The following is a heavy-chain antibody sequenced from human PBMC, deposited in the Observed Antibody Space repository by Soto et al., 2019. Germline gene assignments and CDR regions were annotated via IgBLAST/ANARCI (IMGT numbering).Heavy chain of an antibody. V-gene: IGHV1-2*02. CDR2: ISPNTGST. J-gene: IGHJ6*02. CDR1: GYSLNRYY. D-gene: IGHD3-22*01. CDR3: ARASQMVINPYYYGMDI. Sequence: ASVKVSCKASGYSLNRYYIHWVRQAPGPGLEWLGWISPNTGSTTYAQKFRGRVTMTRDTSLSTAYMELSSLTSDDTGVYYCARASQMVINPYYYGMDIWGQGTTVTVSS.